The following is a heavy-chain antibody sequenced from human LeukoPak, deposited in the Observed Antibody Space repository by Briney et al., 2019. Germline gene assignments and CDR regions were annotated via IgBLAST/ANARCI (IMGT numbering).Heavy chain of an antibody. V-gene: IGHV1-18*04. CDR1: GYTFTGYY. CDR3: AREGVTTPFDY. CDR2: ISAYNGNT. Sequence: GASVKVSCKASGYTFTGYYIHWVRQAPGQGLEWMGWISAYNGNTNYAQKLQGRVTMTTDTSTSTAYMELRSLRSDDTAVYYCAREGVTTPFDYWGQGTLVTVSS. D-gene: IGHD4-17*01. J-gene: IGHJ4*02.